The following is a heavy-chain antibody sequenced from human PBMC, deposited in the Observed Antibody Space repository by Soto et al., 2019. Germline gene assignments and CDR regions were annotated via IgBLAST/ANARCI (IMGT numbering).Heavy chain of an antibody. Sequence: GGSLRLSCVASGFNFGNFGMHWVRQAPGKGPEWLTVISNDENIKQDSVRGRFAIARDNSKNTLYLHLTSLRAEDTAIYYCARGLRGVLDYWGQGTLVTVSS. CDR3: ARGLRGVLDY. CDR2: ISNDENIK. V-gene: IGHV3-33*01. CDR1: GFNFGNFG. D-gene: IGHD5-12*01. J-gene: IGHJ4*02.